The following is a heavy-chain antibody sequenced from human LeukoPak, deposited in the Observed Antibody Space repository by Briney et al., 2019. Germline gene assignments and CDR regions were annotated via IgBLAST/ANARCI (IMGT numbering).Heavy chain of an antibody. CDR3: AKDLSSAITSALVLDV. V-gene: IGHV3-9*01. D-gene: IGHD3-22*01. CDR2: ISWNSGSI. Sequence: PGRSLRLSCAASGFTFDDYAMHWVRQAPGQGLEWVSGISWNSGSIGYADSVKGRFTISRDNVKNVLYLQMNSLRPEDTALYYCAKDLSSAITSALVLDVWGQGTTV. CDR1: GFTFDDYA. J-gene: IGHJ6*02.